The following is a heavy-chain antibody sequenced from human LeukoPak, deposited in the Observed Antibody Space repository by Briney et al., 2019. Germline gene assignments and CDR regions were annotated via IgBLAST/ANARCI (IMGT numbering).Heavy chain of an antibody. CDR3: VRARGYCSSTSCYVYYYYGMDV. V-gene: IGHV1-46*01. Sequence: GASVKVSCKASGYTFTSYYKHWVRQAPGQGLEWMGIINPSGGSTSYAQKFQGRVTMTRDTSISTAYMELSRLRSDDTAVYYCVRARGYCSSTSCYVYYYYGMDVWGQGTTVTVSS. CDR2: INPSGGST. D-gene: IGHD2-2*01. J-gene: IGHJ6*02. CDR1: GYTFTSYY.